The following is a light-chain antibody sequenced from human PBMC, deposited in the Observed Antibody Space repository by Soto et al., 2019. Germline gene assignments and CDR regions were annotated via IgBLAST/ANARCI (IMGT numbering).Light chain of an antibody. Sequence: QSVLTQPPSASGSPGQSVTISCTGTSSDVGGYNYVSWYQQHPGKAPKLMISEVSKRPSGVPDRFSGSKSGNTASLTVSGLQTEDEADYYCSSYASSNNWVFGGGTKLTVL. CDR3: SSYASSNNWV. V-gene: IGLV2-8*01. J-gene: IGLJ3*02. CDR2: EVS. CDR1: SSDVGGYNY.